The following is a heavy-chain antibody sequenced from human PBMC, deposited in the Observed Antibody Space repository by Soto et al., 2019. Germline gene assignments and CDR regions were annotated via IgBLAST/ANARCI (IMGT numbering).Heavy chain of an antibody. CDR1: GYTFTSYA. J-gene: IGHJ4*02. CDR2: INAGNGNT. Sequence: GASVKVSCKASGYTFTSYAIHWVRQAPGQRLEWMGWINAGNGNTKYSQKFQGRVTITRDTSASTAYMELSSLRSQDTAVYYCARVLGVAKGDYRGQGTLVTVSS. V-gene: IGHV1-3*01. D-gene: IGHD3-3*01. CDR3: ARVLGVAKGDY.